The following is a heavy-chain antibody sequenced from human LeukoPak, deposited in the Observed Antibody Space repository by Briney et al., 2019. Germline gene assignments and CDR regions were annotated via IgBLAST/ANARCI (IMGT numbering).Heavy chain of an antibody. D-gene: IGHD3-22*01. CDR1: GGSISSTNYY. Sequence: PSETLSLTCTVSGGSISSTNYYWGWIRQPPGKGLEWIGSIYYSGNTYYNPSLKSRVTISVDTSKNQFSLKLSSVTAADTAVYYCARHESYYYDSSGDFDYWGQGTLVTVSS. V-gene: IGHV4-39*01. CDR3: ARHESYYYDSSGDFDY. J-gene: IGHJ4*02. CDR2: IYYSGNT.